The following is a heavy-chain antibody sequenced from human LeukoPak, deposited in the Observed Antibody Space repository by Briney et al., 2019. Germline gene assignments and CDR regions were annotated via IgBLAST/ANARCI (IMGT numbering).Heavy chain of an antibody. V-gene: IGHV1-18*01. D-gene: IGHD3-22*01. CDR1: GYTFSSYG. CDR2: ISGYKGNT. CDR3: ARGPITTRSHFDY. J-gene: IGHJ4*02. Sequence: ASVKVSCKASGYTFSSYGITWVRQAPGQGLEWMGWISGYKGNTNYAQRLQGRVTMTTDTSTSTAYMELRRLRSDDTAVYYCARGPITTRSHFDYWGQGTLVTVSS.